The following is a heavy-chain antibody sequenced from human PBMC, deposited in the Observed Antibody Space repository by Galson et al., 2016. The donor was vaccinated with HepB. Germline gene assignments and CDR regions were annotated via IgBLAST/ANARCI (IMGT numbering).Heavy chain of an antibody. D-gene: IGHD6-19*01. J-gene: IGHJ6*02. CDR3: AKDPSSGWYKYYHGMDV. Sequence: SLRLSCATSGISFSTYAMHWVRQAPGKGLEWLAVIWYDGSNKYYADSVKGRFTISRDNSKNTLYLQMNSLRVEDTSVYYCAKDPSSGWYKYYHGMDVWGQGTTVTVSS. V-gene: IGHV3-33*06. CDR1: GISFSTYA. CDR2: IWYDGSNK.